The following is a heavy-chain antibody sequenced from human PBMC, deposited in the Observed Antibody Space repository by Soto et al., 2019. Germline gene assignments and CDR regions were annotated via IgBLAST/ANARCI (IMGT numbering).Heavy chain of an antibody. CDR2: INPSGGST. Sequence: ASVKVSRKASGYTFTSYYMHWVRQAPGQGLEWMGIINPSGGSTSYAQKFQGRVTMTRDTSTSTVYMELSSLRSEDTAVYYCARDLLAAAVDYWGQGTLVTVSS. CDR3: ARDLLAAAVDY. J-gene: IGHJ4*02. D-gene: IGHD6-13*01. V-gene: IGHV1-46*01. CDR1: GYTFTSYY.